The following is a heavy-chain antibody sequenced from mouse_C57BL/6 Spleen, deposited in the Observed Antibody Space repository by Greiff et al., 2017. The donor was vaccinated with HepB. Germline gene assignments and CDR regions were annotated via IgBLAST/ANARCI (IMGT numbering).Heavy chain of an antibody. V-gene: IGHV1-55*01. Sequence: QVQLQQPGAELVKPGASVKMSCKASGYTFTSYLITWVKQRPGQGLEWIGDIYPGSGSTNYNEKFKSKATLTVVTSSSTAYMQLSSLTSEDSAVYYCARAAPHFDYWGQGTTLTVSS. CDR2: IYPGSGST. CDR1: GYTFTSYL. CDR3: ARAAPHFDY. J-gene: IGHJ2*01. D-gene: IGHD1-2*01.